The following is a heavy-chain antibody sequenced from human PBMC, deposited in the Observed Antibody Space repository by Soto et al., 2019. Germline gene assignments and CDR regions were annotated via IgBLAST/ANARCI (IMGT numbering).Heavy chain of an antibody. CDR2: IYYSGST. Sequence: TSETLSLTCTVSGGSISGYYWSWIRQPPGKGLEWIGYIYYSGSTNYNPSLKSRVTISVDTSKDQFSLKLSSVTAADTAVYYCARHYCSSSSCYPYFDYWGQGTLVTVSS. CDR1: GGSISGYY. V-gene: IGHV4-59*08. CDR3: ARHYCSSSSCYPYFDY. D-gene: IGHD2-2*01. J-gene: IGHJ4*02.